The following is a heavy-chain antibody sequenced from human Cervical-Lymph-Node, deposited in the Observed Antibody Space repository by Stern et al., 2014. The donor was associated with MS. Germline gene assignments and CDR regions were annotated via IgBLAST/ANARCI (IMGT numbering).Heavy chain of an antibody. CDR1: GYTFTSNF. CDR3: AREVEATGLKYFDY. Sequence: VQLVQSGPEVMKPGASVKLSCKTSGYTFTSNFLHWVRQAPGRGLEWMAIINPDGGKTPYAQKFQGRATLTRDQSTRTFYMHLSSLQSEDTAVYDCAREVEATGLKYFDYWGQGTLVTVSS. J-gene: IGHJ4*02. CDR2: INPDGGKT. D-gene: IGHD6-13*01. V-gene: IGHV1-46*03.